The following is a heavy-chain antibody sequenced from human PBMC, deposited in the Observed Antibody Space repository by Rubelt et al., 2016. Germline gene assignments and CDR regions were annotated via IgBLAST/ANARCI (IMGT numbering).Heavy chain of an antibody. V-gene: IGHV1-69*01. CDR1: GGTFSSYA. Sequence: QVQLVQSGAEVKKPGSSVKVSCKASGGTFSSYAISWVRQAPGQGLEWMGGIIPIFGTANYAQKFQGRVTITADESTSTAYMELRSLRSDDTAVYYCARDYRECCDFLGTLYYYWGQGTLVTVSS. D-gene: IGHD3-3*01. J-gene: IGHJ4*02. CDR2: IIPIFGTA. CDR3: ARDYRECCDFLGTLYYY.